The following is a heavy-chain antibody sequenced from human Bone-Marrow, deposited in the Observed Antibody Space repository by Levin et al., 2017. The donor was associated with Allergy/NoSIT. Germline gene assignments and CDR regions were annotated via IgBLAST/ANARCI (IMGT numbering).Heavy chain of an antibody. V-gene: IGHV1-2*02. Sequence: GASVKVSCKASGYSFSDNYMHWVRQAPGQGLEWMGWINPSTGGAKFAPKFQGRVTLTRDTSISTAYMELSGLRSDDAAVYYCAKDGGDCNRTFCYTHLYGVDVWGQGTTVAVSS. D-gene: IGHD2-2*02. CDR2: INPSTGGA. CDR3: AKDGGDCNRTFCYTHLYGVDV. J-gene: IGHJ6*02. CDR1: GYSFSDNY.